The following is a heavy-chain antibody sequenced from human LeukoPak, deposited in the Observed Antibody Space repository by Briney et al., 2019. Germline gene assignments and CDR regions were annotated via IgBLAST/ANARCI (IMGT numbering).Heavy chain of an antibody. D-gene: IGHD2-2*01. Sequence: GGSLRLSCAASGFTFDRFAMNWVRQAPGKGLEWFSAITGSGGDTYYSDSVKGRFIISRDSSKNSLYLHMNSLRAEDTAVYHCAKGSSTSRPYYFDYWGQGTLVTVSS. CDR1: GFTFDRFA. CDR3: AKGSSTSRPYYFDY. J-gene: IGHJ4*02. CDR2: ITGSGGDT. V-gene: IGHV3-23*01.